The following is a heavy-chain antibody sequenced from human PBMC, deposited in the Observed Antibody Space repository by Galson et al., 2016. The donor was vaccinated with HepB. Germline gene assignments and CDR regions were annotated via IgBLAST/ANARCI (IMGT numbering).Heavy chain of an antibody. CDR1: GDSVSSDSAA. CDR3: ARESQQLYYFDY. D-gene: IGHD6-13*01. J-gene: IGHJ4*02. CDR2: TYYRSKWYN. Sequence: CAISGDSVSSDSAAWNWFRQSPSRGLEWLGRTYYRSKWYNDYAVSVKSRITINPDTSKNQFSLQLNSVTPEDAAVYYCARESQQLYYFDYWAQGTLVTVSS. V-gene: IGHV6-1*01.